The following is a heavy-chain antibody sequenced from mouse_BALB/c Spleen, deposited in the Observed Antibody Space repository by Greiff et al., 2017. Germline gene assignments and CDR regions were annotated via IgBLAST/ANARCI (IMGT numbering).Heavy chain of an antibody. Sequence: EVMLVESGGGLVKPGGSLKLSCAASGFTFSSYAMSWVRQTPEKRLEWVATISSGGSYTYYPDSVKGRFTISRDKAKNTLYLQMSSLRSEDTAMYYCARRGGNYVAMDYWGQGTSVTVSS. CDR1: GFTFSSYA. CDR3: ARRGGNYVAMDY. J-gene: IGHJ4*01. V-gene: IGHV5-9-1*01. CDR2: ISSGGSYT. D-gene: IGHD2-1*01.